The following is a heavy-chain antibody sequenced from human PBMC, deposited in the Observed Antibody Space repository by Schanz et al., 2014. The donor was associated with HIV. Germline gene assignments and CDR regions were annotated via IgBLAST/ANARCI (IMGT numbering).Heavy chain of an antibody. J-gene: IGHJ4*02. V-gene: IGHV3-23*01. Sequence: VKLSESGGGLVQPGGSLRLSCVASGFTFSTYAMSWVRQAPGKGLERVSGMRGRDDSTFYADSVKGRFTISRDNSKNTLYFQMNSLRAEDTAIYYCAKTSYGWYFDYWGQGTLVTVSS. CDR2: MRGRDDST. CDR1: GFTFSTYA. D-gene: IGHD6-19*01. CDR3: AKTSYGWYFDY.